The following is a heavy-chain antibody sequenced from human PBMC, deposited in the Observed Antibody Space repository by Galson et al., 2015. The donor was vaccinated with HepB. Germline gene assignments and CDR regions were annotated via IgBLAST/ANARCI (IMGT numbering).Heavy chain of an antibody. V-gene: IGHV3-21*06. CDR3: ARFRDMDV. J-gene: IGHJ6*03. CDR1: GFTFSSYS. CDR2: ISSSGNYK. Sequence: SLRLSCAASGFTFSSYSMNWVRQAPGKGLEWVSSISSSGNYKYYGDSAKGRFTISRDNAKNSLYLQMNSLRAEDTAVYYCARFRDMDVWGKGTTVIVSS.